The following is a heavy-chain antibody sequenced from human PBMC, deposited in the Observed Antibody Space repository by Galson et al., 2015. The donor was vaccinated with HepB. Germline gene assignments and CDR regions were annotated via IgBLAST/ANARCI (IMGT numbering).Heavy chain of an antibody. CDR3: ASPFCTGGSCYPLWY. V-gene: IGHV3-53*01. J-gene: IGHJ4*02. D-gene: IGHD2-15*01. CDR2: IYSGGAT. Sequence: SLRLSCAASGFTVSNTYMNWVHQAPGKGLEWVSVIYSGGATYYADSVKGRFTISRDNSKNTLYLHVNNLGAENTAVYYCASPFCTGGSCYPLWYWGQGTLVTVSS. CDR1: GFTVSNTY.